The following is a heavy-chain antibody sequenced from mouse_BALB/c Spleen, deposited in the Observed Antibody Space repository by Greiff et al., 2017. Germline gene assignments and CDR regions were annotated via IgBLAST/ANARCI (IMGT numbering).Heavy chain of an antibody. D-gene: IGHD2-14*01. J-gene: IGHJ2*01. CDR1: GFTFSSYG. V-gene: IGHV5-6*01. CDR2: ISSGGSYT. Sequence: EVKLVESGGDLVKPGGSLKLSCAASGFTFSSYGMSWVRQTPDKRLEWVATISSGGSYTYYPDSVKEGFTISRNNAKNTLYLQMSSLKSEDTAMYYCARSGYDDYFDYWGQGTTLTVSS. CDR3: ARSGYDDYFDY.